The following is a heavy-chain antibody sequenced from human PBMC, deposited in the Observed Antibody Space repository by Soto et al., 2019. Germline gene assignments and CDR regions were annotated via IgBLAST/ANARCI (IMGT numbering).Heavy chain of an antibody. Sequence: GGSLRLSCAASEFTFSTYGMHWVRQAPGKGLEWVAVISYDGNNKYYADSVKGRFTISRDNSKNTLYLQMSSLRAEDTAVYYCAKSVYNWNDGFFDYWGQGTLVTVSS. CDR3: AKSVYNWNDGFFDY. CDR2: ISYDGNNK. V-gene: IGHV3-30*18. CDR1: EFTFSTYG. D-gene: IGHD1-1*01. J-gene: IGHJ4*02.